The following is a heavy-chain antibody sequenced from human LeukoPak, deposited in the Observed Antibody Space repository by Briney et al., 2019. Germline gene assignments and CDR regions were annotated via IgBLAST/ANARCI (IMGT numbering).Heavy chain of an antibody. J-gene: IGHJ4*02. D-gene: IGHD5-12*01. CDR2: IKSETDGATT. CDR3: ATSSSGHDFLCDY. CDR1: GFTFNIAW. V-gene: IGHV3-15*01. Sequence: GGSLRLSCAASGFTFNIAWMSWVRQAPGKGLEWVGRIKSETDGATTDYAAPVKSRFPISRDDARNTLSLQTNSLNSEDSTMYYCATSSSGHDFLCDYWGQGTLVSVSS.